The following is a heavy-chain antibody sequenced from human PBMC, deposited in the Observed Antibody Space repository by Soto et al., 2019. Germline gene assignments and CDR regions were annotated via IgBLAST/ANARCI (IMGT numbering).Heavy chain of an antibody. J-gene: IGHJ4*02. CDR3: AADNIYCSSTSCYDY. CDR2: IVFGSGNT. V-gene: IGHV1-58*01. D-gene: IGHD2-2*01. Sequence: ASVKVSCKASGFTFTSSAVQWVRQARGQRLEWIGWIVFGSGNTNYAEKFQERVTITRDMSTSTAYMELSSLRSEDTAVYYCAADNIYCSSTSCYDYWGQGTLVTVSS. CDR1: GFTFTSSA.